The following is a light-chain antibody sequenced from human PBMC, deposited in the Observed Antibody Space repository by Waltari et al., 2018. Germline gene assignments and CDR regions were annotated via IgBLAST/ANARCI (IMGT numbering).Light chain of an antibody. J-gene: IGLJ2*01. CDR2: RND. Sequence: QSVLTQPPSASGTPGQRVTISCSGTSSNLGNNVVNWYQQVPGTAPKLLIYRNDLRPSGVPDRFSASKSGNTASLTISALQAEDEGDYYCSSYRSTISVVFGGGTKVTVL. CDR1: SSNLGNNV. CDR3: SSYRSTISVV. V-gene: IGLV1-44*01.